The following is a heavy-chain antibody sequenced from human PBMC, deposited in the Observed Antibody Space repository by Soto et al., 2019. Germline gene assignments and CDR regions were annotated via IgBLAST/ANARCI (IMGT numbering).Heavy chain of an antibody. Sequence: XTLSLPCTVSGGSSRANGYYWGWARQPPGKGLEWIGNSHHSGSSYYNPSLSIGSTISVDTSRNEVSLGVNSVTAADTAIYFCARLRGSGHPAFFDYWGQGILVTVSS. CDR2: SHHSGSS. CDR1: GGSSRANGYY. J-gene: IGHJ4*02. V-gene: IGHV4-39*01. D-gene: IGHD3-10*01. CDR3: ARLRGSGHPAFFDY.